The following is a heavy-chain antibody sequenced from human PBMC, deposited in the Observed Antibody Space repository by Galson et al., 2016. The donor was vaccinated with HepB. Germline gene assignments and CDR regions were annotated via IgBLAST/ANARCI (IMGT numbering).Heavy chain of an antibody. CDR3: ARAHWGVVSIEWNYSDY. Sequence: SLRLSCAASGFTFSSYGMHWVRQAPGKGLEWVAFIWYDGSKKYYADSVKGRFTISRGNSKNTLYLQMNRLRVEDTAIYYCARAHWGVVSIEWNYSDYWGQGALVTVSS. V-gene: IGHV3-33*01. CDR1: GFTFSSYG. J-gene: IGHJ4*02. CDR2: IWYDGSKK. D-gene: IGHD3-3*01.